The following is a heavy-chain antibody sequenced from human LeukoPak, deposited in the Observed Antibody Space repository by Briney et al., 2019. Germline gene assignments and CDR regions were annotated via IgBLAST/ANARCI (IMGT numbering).Heavy chain of an antibody. CDR3: ARDEYVDTAMA. J-gene: IGHJ5*02. CDR1: GFIFSNYA. V-gene: IGHV3-21*01. CDR2: ISSSSSYI. Sequence: GGSLRLSCAASGFIFSNYAMNWVRQAPGKGLEWVSSISSSSSYIYYADSVKGRFTISRDNAKNSLYLQMNSLRAEDTAVYYCARDEYVDTAMAWGQGTLVTVSS. D-gene: IGHD5-18*01.